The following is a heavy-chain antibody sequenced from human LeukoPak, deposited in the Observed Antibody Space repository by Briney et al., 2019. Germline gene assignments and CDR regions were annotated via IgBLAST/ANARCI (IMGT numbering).Heavy chain of an antibody. J-gene: IGHJ4*02. CDR2: ISGSGGST. CDR1: GFTFSSYA. D-gene: IGHD2-15*01. V-gene: IGHV3-23*01. Sequence: GGSLRLSCAASGFTFSSYAMSWVRQAPGKGLEWVSAISGSGGSTYYADSVKGRFTISRDNSKNTLYLQMNSLRAEDTAVYYCANFALLCSGGSCYSGYWGQGTLVTVSS. CDR3: ANFALLCSGGSCYSGY.